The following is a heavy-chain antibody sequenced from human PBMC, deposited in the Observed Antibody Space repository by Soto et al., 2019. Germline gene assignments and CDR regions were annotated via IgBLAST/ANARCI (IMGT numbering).Heavy chain of an antibody. V-gene: IGHV4-30-4*01. CDR3: ARDMYYDILTGYYGLANWFDP. D-gene: IGHD3-9*01. J-gene: IGHJ5*02. Sequence: PSETLSLTCTVSGGSISSGDYYWSWIRQPPGKGLEWIGYIYYSGSTYYNPSLKSRVTISVDTSKNQFSLKLSPVTAADTAVYYCARDMYYDILTGYYGLANWFDPWGQGTLVTVSS. CDR1: GGSISSGDYY. CDR2: IYYSGST.